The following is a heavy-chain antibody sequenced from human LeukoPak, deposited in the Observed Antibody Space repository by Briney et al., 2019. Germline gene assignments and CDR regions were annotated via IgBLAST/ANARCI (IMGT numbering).Heavy chain of an antibody. V-gene: IGHV4-4*02. D-gene: IGHD1-26*01. CDR2: IHHSGST. Sequence: PSETLSLTCAVSGGPISTNNWWTWVRQPPGKGLEWIGEIHHSGSTDYNPSLKSRVTISPDKSKNQFSLTLTSVTAADTAVYFCARAPLSGTYYTDAFDIWGQGTMVTVSS. CDR3: ARAPLSGTYYTDAFDI. CDR1: GGPISTNNW. J-gene: IGHJ3*02.